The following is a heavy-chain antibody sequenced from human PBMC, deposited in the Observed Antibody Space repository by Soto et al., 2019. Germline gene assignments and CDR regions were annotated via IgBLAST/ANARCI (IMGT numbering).Heavy chain of an antibody. Sequence: SETLSLTCTVSGGSISSYYWNWIRQPAGKGLEWLGRIYTSGSTNYNPSLKSRVTMSVDTSKNQFSLKLSSVTAADTAVYYCARDQGMGAAAPSVWGQGTLVTVSS. CDR2: IYTSGST. CDR1: GGSISSYY. V-gene: IGHV4-4*07. J-gene: IGHJ4*02. CDR3: ARDQGMGAAAPSV. D-gene: IGHD2-15*01.